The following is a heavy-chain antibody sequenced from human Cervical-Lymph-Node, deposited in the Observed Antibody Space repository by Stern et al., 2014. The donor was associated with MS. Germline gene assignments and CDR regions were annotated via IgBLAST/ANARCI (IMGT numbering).Heavy chain of an antibody. V-gene: IGHV3-11*01. CDR2: ISSSGSTL. D-gene: IGHD5-12*01. CDR3: AREDKDIVATRPGFDP. CDR1: GFTFSDYY. J-gene: IGHJ5*02. Sequence: VQLVQSGGGLVKPGGSLRLSCAASGFTFSDYYMSWIRQAPGKGLEWVSYISSSGSTLYYADSVKGRFTISRDNAKNSLYLQMNSLRAEDTAVYYCAREDKDIVATRPGFDPWGQGTLVTVSS.